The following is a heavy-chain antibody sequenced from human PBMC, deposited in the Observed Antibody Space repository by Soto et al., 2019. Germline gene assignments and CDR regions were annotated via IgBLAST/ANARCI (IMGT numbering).Heavy chain of an antibody. V-gene: IGHV1-69*01. CDR2: IIPILGTA. Sequence: QVQLVRSGAEVKKPGSSVKVSCKASGGTFNNNAISWVRQAPGQGLEWMGGIIPILGTANYAQKFRGRVTITADESTSTGYMDLSSLRSEDTAVYYCARPYDSSDYYGGGMDVWGQGTTVTVSS. CDR1: GGTFNNNA. D-gene: IGHD3-22*01. J-gene: IGHJ6*02. CDR3: ARPYDSSDYYGGGMDV.